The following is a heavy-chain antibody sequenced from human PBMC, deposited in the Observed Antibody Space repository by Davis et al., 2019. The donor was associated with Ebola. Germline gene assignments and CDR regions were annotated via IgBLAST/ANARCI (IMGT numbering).Heavy chain of an antibody. V-gene: IGHV3-9*01. Sequence: PGGSLRLSCAASGFTFDDYGMHWVRQTPGKGLEWVSGISWNSGFIGYADSVKGRFTISRDNAKNSLYLQMNSLRAEDTASYYWAKSPRPRTYYYGYFFDYWGQGILVTVSS. CDR2: ISWNSGFI. J-gene: IGHJ4*02. CDR3: AKSPRPRTYYYGYFFDY. D-gene: IGHD3-10*01. CDR1: GFTFDDYG.